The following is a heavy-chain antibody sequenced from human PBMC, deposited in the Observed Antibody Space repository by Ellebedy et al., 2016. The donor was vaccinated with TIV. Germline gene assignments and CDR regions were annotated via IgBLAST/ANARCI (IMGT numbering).Heavy chain of an antibody. V-gene: IGHV3-15*05. CDR1: GFSFSDAW. CDR2: INSKDDGGFS. J-gene: IGHJ4*02. D-gene: IGHD6-6*01. CDR3: TTDGNIAARFNYYFDY. Sequence: GESLKISCAASGFSFSDAWMSWVRQAPGKVLEWVGRINSKDDGGFSDYAAPVRGRFTISRDDSKITVYLKMNSLKTEDTAVYHCTTDGNIAARFNYYFDYWGQGTLVTVSS.